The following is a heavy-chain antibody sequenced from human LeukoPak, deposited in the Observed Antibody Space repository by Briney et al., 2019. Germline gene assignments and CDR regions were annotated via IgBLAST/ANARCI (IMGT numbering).Heavy chain of an antibody. CDR3: ARRPVLYCSSTSCYVHPFHENYFDY. D-gene: IGHD2-2*01. V-gene: IGHV4-59*08. CDR2: IYYSGST. CDR1: GGSISSYY. J-gene: IGHJ4*02. Sequence: PSETLSLTCTVSGGSISSYYWSWIRQPPGKGLEWIGYIYYSGSTNYNPSLKSRVTISVDTSKNQFSLKLSSVTAADTAVYYCARRPVLYCSSTSCYVHPFHENYFDYWGQGTLVTVSS.